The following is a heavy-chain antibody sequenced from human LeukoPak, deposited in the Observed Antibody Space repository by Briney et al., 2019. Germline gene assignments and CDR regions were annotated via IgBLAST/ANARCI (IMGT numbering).Heavy chain of an antibody. CDR2: ISSSASTI. V-gene: IGHV3-48*03. Sequence: GGSLRLSCAASGFTFSTYEMNWVRQAPGKGLEWVSYISSSASTIYYADYVKGRFTISRDNAKNSLYLHMNSLRAEDTAVYYCTADSNWGQGTLVTVSS. CDR1: GFTFSTYE. D-gene: IGHD2/OR15-2a*01. CDR3: TADSN. J-gene: IGHJ4*02.